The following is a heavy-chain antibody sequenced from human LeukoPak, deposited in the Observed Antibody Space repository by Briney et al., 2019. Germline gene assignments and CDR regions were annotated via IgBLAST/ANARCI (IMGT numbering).Heavy chain of an antibody. Sequence: SETLFLTCDVSGDSITSYYWSWIRQPPGKGLEWIGYVFYTGSTNYTPSLKSRVTISQDTPKNQVSLRLSSVTAADTAMYYCARSKSAAMFYWYFDLWGRGTLVTVSS. V-gene: IGHV4-59*01. CDR1: GDSITSYY. CDR2: VFYTGST. D-gene: IGHD2-2*01. J-gene: IGHJ2*01. CDR3: ARSKSAAMFYWYFDL.